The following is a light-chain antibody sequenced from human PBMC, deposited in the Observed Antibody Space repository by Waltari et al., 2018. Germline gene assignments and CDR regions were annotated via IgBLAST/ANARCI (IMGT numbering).Light chain of an antibody. V-gene: IGKV2-30*02. Sequence: DVVMTQSPLSLPITPGQPASMTCRSSQSLLHTNGNTYLSWILQRPGQPPRRLIYKVSNRDSGVPDRLSGSGAGTDFTLKISRVEAEDVGVYYCMQGTHFPYSFGQGTKVEIK. J-gene: IGKJ2*03. CDR1: QSLLHTNGNTY. CDR3: MQGTHFPYS. CDR2: KVS.